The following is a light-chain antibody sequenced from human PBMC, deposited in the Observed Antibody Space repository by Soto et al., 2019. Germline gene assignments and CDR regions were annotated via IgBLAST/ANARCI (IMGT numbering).Light chain of an antibody. CDR2: DVS. CDR1: SSDVGGYKF. CDR3: SSXTSSXTLV. J-gene: IGLJ2*01. V-gene: IGLV2-14*03. Sequence: QSALTQPASVSGSPGQSITISCTGTSSDVGGYKFVSWYQQHPGKAPKLMIYDVSNRPSGVSNRFSGSKSGXTASLTXSGXXXXDEADYYCSSXTSSXTLVFGG.